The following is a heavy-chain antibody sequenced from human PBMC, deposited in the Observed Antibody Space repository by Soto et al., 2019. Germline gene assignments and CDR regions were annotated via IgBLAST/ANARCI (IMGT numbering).Heavy chain of an antibody. J-gene: IGHJ4*02. V-gene: IGHV3-30*18. CDR3: AKSPRYQLLSHFDY. Sequence: GGSLRLSCAASVFTLSSYGMHWVREAPGKGLEWVAVISYDGSNKYYADSVKGRFTISRDNSKNTLYLQMNSLRAEDTAVYYCAKSPRYQLLSHFDYWGQGTLVTVSS. D-gene: IGHD2-2*01. CDR1: VFTLSSYG. CDR2: ISYDGSNK.